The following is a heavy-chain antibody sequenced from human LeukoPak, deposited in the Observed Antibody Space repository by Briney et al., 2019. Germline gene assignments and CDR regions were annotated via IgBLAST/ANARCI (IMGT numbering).Heavy chain of an antibody. D-gene: IGHD5-18*01. CDR3: AREWRGYSYPHAFDI. V-gene: IGHV3-11*01. CDR1: GFTFSDYY. Sequence: GGSLRLSCAASGFTFSDYYMSWIRQAPGKGLEWVSYISSSGSTIYYADSVKGRFTISRDNAKNSLYLQMNSLRAEDTAVYYCAREWRGYSYPHAFDIWGQGTMVTVSS. J-gene: IGHJ3*02. CDR2: ISSSGSTI.